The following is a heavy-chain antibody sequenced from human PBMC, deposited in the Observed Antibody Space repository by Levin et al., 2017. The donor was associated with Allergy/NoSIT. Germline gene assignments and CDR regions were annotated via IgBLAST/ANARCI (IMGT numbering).Heavy chain of an antibody. Sequence: LSLTCAASGFTFSSYGMHWVRQAPGKGLEWVAVISYDGSNKYYEDSVKGRFTISRDNSKNTLYLQMNSLRVEDTAVYYCAKDFKSTGPHPFDYWGQGTLVTVSS. CDR3: AKDFKSTGPHPFDY. CDR2: ISYDGSNK. J-gene: IGHJ4*02. CDR1: GFTFSSYG. D-gene: IGHD1-14*01. V-gene: IGHV3-30*18.